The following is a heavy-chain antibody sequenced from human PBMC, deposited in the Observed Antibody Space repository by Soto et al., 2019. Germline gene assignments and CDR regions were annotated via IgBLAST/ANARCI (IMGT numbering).Heavy chain of an antibody. CDR3: ARDKGYCSGGSCYGVDPPYGMDV. Sequence: GGSLRLSCAASGFTFSDYYMSWIRQAPGKGLEWVSYISSSGSTIYYADSVKGRFTISRDNAKNSLYLQMNSLRAADTAVYYCARDKGYCSGGSCYGVDPPYGMDVWGQGTTVTVSS. CDR1: GFTFSDYY. CDR2: ISSSGSTI. D-gene: IGHD2-15*01. V-gene: IGHV3-11*01. J-gene: IGHJ6*02.